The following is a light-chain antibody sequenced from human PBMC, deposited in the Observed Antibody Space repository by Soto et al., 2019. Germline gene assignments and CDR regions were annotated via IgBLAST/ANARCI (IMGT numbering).Light chain of an antibody. CDR3: QQYNKSSLT. CDR2: GAS. CDR1: QSVSNNY. J-gene: IGKJ1*01. V-gene: IGKV3-20*01. Sequence: ESVLTQSPGTLSLSPGERATLSCRASQSVSNNYLAWYQQKPGQAPRLLIYGASSRATGIPDRFSGSGSGTDFTLTISRLRPEDFTVYYCQQYNKSSLTFGQGTKVDIK.